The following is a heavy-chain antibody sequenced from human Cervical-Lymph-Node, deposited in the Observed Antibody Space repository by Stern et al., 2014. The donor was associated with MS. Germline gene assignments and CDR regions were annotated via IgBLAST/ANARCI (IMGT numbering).Heavy chain of an antibody. Sequence: QMQLVQSGAEVKKPGASVKVFCKASGYTFTNYYMHWVRQAPGQRLEWMGIINPSVGSTTYAQKFQGRVTMTRDTSTSTVYMELRSLRSEDTAVYYCARDGTRSSSWYLHWGQGTLVTVSS. CDR2: INPSVGST. V-gene: IGHV1-46*01. J-gene: IGHJ4*02. CDR1: GYTFTNYY. CDR3: ARDGTRSSSWYLH. D-gene: IGHD6-13*01.